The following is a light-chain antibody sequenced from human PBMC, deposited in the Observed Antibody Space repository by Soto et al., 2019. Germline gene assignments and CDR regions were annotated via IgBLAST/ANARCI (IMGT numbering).Light chain of an antibody. CDR1: QSVTNNY. J-gene: IGKJ2*01. V-gene: IGKV3-20*01. Sequence: EIVLTQSPGTLSLSPGERGTLSCRASQSVTNNYLAWYQQKRGQPPRLLIHGATSRATGIPDRFSGSGSVTDFTLTISGLEPEDFAVYYCQQYSTTPMYTFGQGTQVEIK. CDR2: GAT. CDR3: QQYSTTPMYT.